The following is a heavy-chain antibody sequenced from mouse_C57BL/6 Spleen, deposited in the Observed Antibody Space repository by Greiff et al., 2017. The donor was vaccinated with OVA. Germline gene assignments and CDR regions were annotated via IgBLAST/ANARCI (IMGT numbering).Heavy chain of an antibody. D-gene: IGHD2-3*01. CDR3: AREAYDGYYVYAMDY. CDR1: GYAFSSYW. J-gene: IGHJ4*01. V-gene: IGHV1-80*01. Sequence: QVQLQQSGAELVKPGASVKISCKASGYAFSSYWMNWVKQRPGKGLEWIGQIYPGDGDTNYNGKFKGKATLTADKSSSTAYMQLSSLTSEDSAVYFCAREAYDGYYVYAMDYWGQGTSVTVSS. CDR2: IYPGDGDT.